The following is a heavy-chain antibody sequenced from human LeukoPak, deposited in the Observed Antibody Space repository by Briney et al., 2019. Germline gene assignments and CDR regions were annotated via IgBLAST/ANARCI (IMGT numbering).Heavy chain of an antibody. D-gene: IGHD3-10*01. V-gene: IGHV3-49*04. J-gene: IGHJ4*02. Sequence: GGSLRLSCTASGFTFGDYAMSWVRQAPGKGLEWVGFIRSKAYGGTTEYAASVKGRFTISRDDSKSIAYLQMNSLKTEDTAVYYCTRGPNYGSGSYYVYWGQGTLVTVS. CDR1: GFTFGDYA. CDR3: TRGPNYGSGSYYVY. CDR2: IRSKAYGGTT.